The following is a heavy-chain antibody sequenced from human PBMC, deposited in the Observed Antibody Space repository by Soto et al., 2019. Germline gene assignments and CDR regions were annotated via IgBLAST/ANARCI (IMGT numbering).Heavy chain of an antibody. Sequence: SVKVSCKASGGTFSSYAISWVRQAPGQGLEWMGGIIPIFGTANYAQKFQGRVTITADESTSTAYMELSSLRSEDTAVYYRATKTHSGYCSSTSCYSGMDVWGQGTTVTVSS. D-gene: IGHD2-2*01. V-gene: IGHV1-69*13. CDR3: ATKTHSGYCSSTSCYSGMDV. J-gene: IGHJ6*02. CDR2: IIPIFGTA. CDR1: GGTFSSYA.